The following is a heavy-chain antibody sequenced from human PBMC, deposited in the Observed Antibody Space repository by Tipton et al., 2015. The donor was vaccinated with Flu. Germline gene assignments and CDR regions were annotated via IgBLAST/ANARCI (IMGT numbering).Heavy chain of an antibody. CDR1: GYSFNRYA. CDR3: ARVGAIFGEVTARRRGDLDY. CDR2: ISAYTGDT. D-gene: IGHD3-3*02. J-gene: IGHJ4*02. V-gene: IGHV1-18*01. Sequence: QLVQSGAEVKKPGASVKVFCKASGYSFNRYAISWMRQAPGQGLEWMGWISAYTGDTKFAQNFQDRITMTTETSTSTAYMELRGLKSDDTAVYYCARVGAIFGEVTARRRGDLDYWGQGTLVSVSS.